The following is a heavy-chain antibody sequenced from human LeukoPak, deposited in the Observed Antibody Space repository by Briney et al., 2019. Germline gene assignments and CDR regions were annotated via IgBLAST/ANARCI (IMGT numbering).Heavy chain of an antibody. CDR2: INPNSGGT. D-gene: IGHD6-13*01. CDR1: GYTFTGYY. V-gene: IGHV1-2*06. CDR3: ARRIAAAGHFDY. J-gene: IGHJ4*02. Sequence: ASVKVSCKASGYTFTGYYLYWVRQAPGQGLEWMGRINPNSGGTNYAQKFQGRVTMTRDTSISTAYMELSSLRSDDTAVFYCARRIAAAGHFDYWGQGTLITVSS.